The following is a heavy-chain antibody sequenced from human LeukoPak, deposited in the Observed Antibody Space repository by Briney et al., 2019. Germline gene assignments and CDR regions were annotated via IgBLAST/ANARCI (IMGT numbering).Heavy chain of an antibody. J-gene: IGHJ6*02. CDR2: ISSSSSYI. Sequence: PGGSLRLSCAASGFTFSSYSMNWVRQAPGKGLEWVSSISSSSSYIYYADSVKGRFPISRDNAKNSLYLQMNSLRAEDTAVYYCARTYCSSTSCYDTRYYYYGMDVWGQGTTVTVSS. V-gene: IGHV3-21*01. D-gene: IGHD2-2*01. CDR3: ARTYCSSTSCYDTRYYYYGMDV. CDR1: GFTFSSYS.